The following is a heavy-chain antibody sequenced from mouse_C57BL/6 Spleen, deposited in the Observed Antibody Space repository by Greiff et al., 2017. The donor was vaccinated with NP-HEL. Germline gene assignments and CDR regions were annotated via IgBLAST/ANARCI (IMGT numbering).Heavy chain of an antibody. CDR1: GYTFTDYE. D-gene: IGHD4-1*01. CDR3: TMGGFYAMDY. J-gene: IGHJ4*01. Sequence: VQLQQSGAELVRPGASVTLSCKASGYTFTDYEMHWVKQTPVHGLEWIGAIDPETGGTAYNQKFKGKAILTADKSSSTAYMELRSLTSEDSAVYYCTMGGFYAMDYWGQGTSVTVSS. V-gene: IGHV1-15*01. CDR2: IDPETGGT.